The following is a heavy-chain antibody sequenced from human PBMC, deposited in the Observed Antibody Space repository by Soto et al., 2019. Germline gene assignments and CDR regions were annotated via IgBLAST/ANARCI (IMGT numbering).Heavy chain of an antibody. Sequence: SETLSLTCTVSGGSISSYYWSWIRQPPGKGLEWIGYIYYSGSTNYNPSLKSRVTISVDTSKNQFSLKLSSVTAADTAVYYCARAPEFYYDILTGYYNNWFDPWGQGTLVTVS. J-gene: IGHJ5*02. D-gene: IGHD3-9*01. V-gene: IGHV4-59*01. CDR3: ARAPEFYYDILTGYYNNWFDP. CDR2: IYYSGST. CDR1: GGSISSYY.